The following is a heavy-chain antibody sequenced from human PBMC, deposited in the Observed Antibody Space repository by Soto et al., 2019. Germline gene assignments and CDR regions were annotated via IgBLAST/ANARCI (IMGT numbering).Heavy chain of an antibody. CDR3: ARGRGLYNSGRSQLDY. CDR2: IIPRFGTT. D-gene: IGHD1-1*01. Sequence: QVQLVQSGAEVKKPGSSVRVSCKASGDTFSRYTVNWVRQAPRQGLEWMGGIIPRFGTTNFAPTLQGRVTITADESTNTVYMELSSLRSEDTALYFCARGRGLYNSGRSQLDYWGQGTLVTLSS. J-gene: IGHJ4*02. V-gene: IGHV1-69*01. CDR1: GDTFSRYT.